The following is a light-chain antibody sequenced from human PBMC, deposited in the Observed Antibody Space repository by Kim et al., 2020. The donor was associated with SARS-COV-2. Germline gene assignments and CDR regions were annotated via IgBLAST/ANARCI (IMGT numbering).Light chain of an antibody. CDR1: RNDLGDYKF. J-gene: IGLJ3*02. CDR3: RPYTSHSNLV. V-gene: IGLV2-14*03. Sequence: GQFVPLPSPGTRNDLGDYKFCFWYQQTPGRAPKPMIYDVSDRPSGVSNRFSGPKSGNTASLTISWPQAEDEADYFCRPYTSHSNLVFGGGTQLTVL. CDR2: DVS.